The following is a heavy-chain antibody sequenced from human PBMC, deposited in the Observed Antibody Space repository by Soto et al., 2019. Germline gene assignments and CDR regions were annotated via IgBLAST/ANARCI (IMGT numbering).Heavy chain of an antibody. Sequence: SQTLSLTCAISGDSVSSNTVALNWIRQSPSRGLEWLGRTYYRSKWYDDYAESVKSRITINPDTSKNQFSLHLNSVTLEDTAVYYCTRLIGNSWLDSWGQGTLVTVSS. V-gene: IGHV6-1*01. D-gene: IGHD2-8*01. J-gene: IGHJ5*01. CDR2: TYYRSKWYD. CDR1: GDSVSSNTVA. CDR3: TRLIGNSWLDS.